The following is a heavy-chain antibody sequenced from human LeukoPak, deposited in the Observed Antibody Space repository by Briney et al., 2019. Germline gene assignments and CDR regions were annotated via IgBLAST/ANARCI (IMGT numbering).Heavy chain of an antibody. V-gene: IGHV3-23*01. Sequence: TGGSLRLSCASSGFTFSSYAMSWVRQAPGKGLEWVSTIGGTGVRTYYADSVKGRFTISRDNSKNTLYLQMNSLRAEDTAVYYCAKGGLVHPLHIWGQGTMVTVSS. J-gene: IGHJ3*02. CDR1: GFTFSSYA. D-gene: IGHD3/OR15-3a*01. CDR2: IGGTGVRT. CDR3: AKGGLVHPLHI.